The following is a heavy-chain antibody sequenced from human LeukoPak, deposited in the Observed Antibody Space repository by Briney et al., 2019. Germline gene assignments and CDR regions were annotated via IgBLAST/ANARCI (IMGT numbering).Heavy chain of an antibody. Sequence: GGFLRLSCAASGFTFSDYYMSWIRQAPGKGLEWVSYISNSGSTIYYADSVKGRFTISRDNAKNSLYLQMNSLRAEDTAVYYCAKGLPATLLDYWGQGTLVTVSS. CDR1: GFTFSDYY. V-gene: IGHV3-11*01. J-gene: IGHJ4*02. CDR2: ISNSGSTI. D-gene: IGHD2-2*01. CDR3: AKGLPATLLDY.